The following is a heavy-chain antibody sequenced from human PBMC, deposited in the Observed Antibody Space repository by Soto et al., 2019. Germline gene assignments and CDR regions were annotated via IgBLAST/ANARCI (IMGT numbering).Heavy chain of an antibody. CDR2: IYYSGST. V-gene: IGHV4-59*01. CDR3: ARDGGFYSGMDV. D-gene: IGHD3-3*01. Sequence: QVQLQESGPGLVKPSETLSLTCTVSGGSIGSYYWNWIRQPPGKGLEWIGYIYYSGSTNYNPSLKSRVTISVDTSKNPFSLKLSSVTAADTAVYYCARDGGFYSGMDVWGQGTTVTVSS. J-gene: IGHJ6*02. CDR1: GGSIGSYY.